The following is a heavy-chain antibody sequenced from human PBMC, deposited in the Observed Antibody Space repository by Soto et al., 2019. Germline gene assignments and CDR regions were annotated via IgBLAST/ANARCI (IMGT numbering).Heavy chain of an antibody. CDR3: ARSYCSSSSCYVGAWFDP. CDR2: IYYSGDT. Sequence: PSETLSLTCTVSGDSISGYYWSWIRQPPGKGLELIGNIYYSGDTNYNPSLKSRVTISVDTSKNQVSLNLSSVTAADTAVYYCARSYCSSSSCYVGAWFDPWGQGTLVTVSS. V-gene: IGHV4-59*08. CDR1: GDSISGYY. D-gene: IGHD2-2*01. J-gene: IGHJ5*01.